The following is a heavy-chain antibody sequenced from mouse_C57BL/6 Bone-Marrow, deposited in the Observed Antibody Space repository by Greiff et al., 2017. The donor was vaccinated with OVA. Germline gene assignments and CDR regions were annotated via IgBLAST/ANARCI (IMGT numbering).Heavy chain of an antibody. J-gene: IGHJ4*01. CDR2: IDPSDSYT. V-gene: IGHV1-50*01. D-gene: IGHD2-4*01. Sequence: QVQLQQPGAELVKPGASVKLSCKASGYTFTSYWMQWVKQRPGQGLEWIGEIDPSDSYTNYNQKFKGKATLTVDTSSSTAYMQLSSLTSEDSAVYYCARGVDYDYEYYYAMDYWGQGTSVTVSS. CDR1: GYTFTSYW. CDR3: ARGVDYDYEYYYAMDY.